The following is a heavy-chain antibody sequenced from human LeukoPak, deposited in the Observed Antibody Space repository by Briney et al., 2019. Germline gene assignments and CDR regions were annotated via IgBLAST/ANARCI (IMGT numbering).Heavy chain of an antibody. V-gene: IGHV4-59*01. J-gene: IGHJ4*02. CDR1: GGSISSYY. D-gene: IGHD1-26*01. CDR2: IYYSGST. Sequence: SETLSLTCTVSGGSISSYYWSWIRRPPGKGLEWIGYIYYSGSTNYNPSLKSRVTISVDTSKNQFSLKLSSVTAADTAVYYCARVAIVGATDFDYWGQGTLVTVSS. CDR3: ARVAIVGATDFDY.